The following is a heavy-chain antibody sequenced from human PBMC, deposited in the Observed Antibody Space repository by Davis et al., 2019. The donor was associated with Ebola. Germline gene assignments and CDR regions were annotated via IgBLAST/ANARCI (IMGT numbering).Heavy chain of an antibody. D-gene: IGHD3-10*01. V-gene: IGHV1-24*01. J-gene: IGHJ4*02. Sequence: ASVRVSCKASGYTFTSYYMHWVRQAPGIGLEWMGSFDSENGESIYAQKFEGRVSMTEDSSTNTAYMELSSLRSEDTAVYYCTVGGIGGMGDYWGQGTLVTVSS. CDR1: GYTFTSYY. CDR3: TVGGIGGMGDY. CDR2: FDSENGES.